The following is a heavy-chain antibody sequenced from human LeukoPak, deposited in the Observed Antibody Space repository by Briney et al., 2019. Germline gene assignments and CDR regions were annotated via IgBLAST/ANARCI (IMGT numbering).Heavy chain of an antibody. J-gene: IGHJ4*02. D-gene: IGHD1-26*01. CDR1: GFTFSSYG. Sequence: GGSLRLSCAASGFTFSSYGMPWVRQAPGKGLEGVAVISYDGSNKYYADSVKGRFTISRDNSKNTLYLQMNSLRAEDTAVYYCAKGMRAAGWEVDYWGQGTLVTVSS. V-gene: IGHV3-30*18. CDR2: ISYDGSNK. CDR3: AKGMRAAGWEVDY.